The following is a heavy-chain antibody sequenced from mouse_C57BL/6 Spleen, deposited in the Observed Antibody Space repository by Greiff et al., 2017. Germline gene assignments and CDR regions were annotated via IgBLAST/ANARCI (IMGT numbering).Heavy chain of an antibody. J-gene: IGHJ2*01. V-gene: IGHV5-6*01. D-gene: IGHD6-1*01. CDR2: ISSGGSYT. CDR1: GFTFSSYG. Sequence: EVKLMESGGDLVKPGGSLKLSCAASGFTFSSYGMSWVRQTPDKRLEWVATISSGGSYTYYPDSVKGRFTISRDNAKNTLYLQMSSLKSEDTAMYYCARHSSNYVDYWGQGTTLTVSS. CDR3: ARHSSNYVDY.